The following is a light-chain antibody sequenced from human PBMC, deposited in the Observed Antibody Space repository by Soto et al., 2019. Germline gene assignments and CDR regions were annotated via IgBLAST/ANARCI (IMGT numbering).Light chain of an antibody. CDR1: SSDVVGYNY. Sequence: QSALTQPPSASGSPGQSVTISCTGTSSDVVGYNYVSWYQQHPGKAPKLMIYEVSKRPSGVPDRFSGSKSGNTASLTVSGLQAEDEAYYYCSSYAGSNNLRDVFGTGSKVTVL. CDR3: SSYAGSNNLRDV. V-gene: IGLV2-8*01. J-gene: IGLJ1*01. CDR2: EVS.